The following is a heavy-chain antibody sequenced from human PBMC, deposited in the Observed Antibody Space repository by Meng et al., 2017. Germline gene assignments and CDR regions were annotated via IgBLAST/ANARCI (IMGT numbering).Heavy chain of an antibody. CDR2: IYWDDDR. CDR1: GFSLSTNGVG. J-gene: IGHJ4*02. Sequence: SGPTLVKPTQTLTLTCTVSGFSLSTNGVGVGWIRQPPGKALEWLALIYWDDDRRYSPSLKSRLTITKDTSKNQVVLTMRSMDPVDTGTYYWASRAGPSSGWYKDHWGQGTLVTVSS. V-gene: IGHV2-5*02. D-gene: IGHD6-19*01. CDR3: ASRAGPSSGWYKDH.